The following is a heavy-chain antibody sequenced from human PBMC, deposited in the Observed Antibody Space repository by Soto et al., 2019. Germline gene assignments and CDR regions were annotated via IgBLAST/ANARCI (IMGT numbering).Heavy chain of an antibody. D-gene: IGHD1-26*01. V-gene: IGHV3-23*04. J-gene: IGHJ5*02. Sequence: EVQLVESGGRLVQRGGSLRLSCSGSGFIFGDNVMDWVRQAPGKGLEGVAGISGSGNSPFFRDSVKGLFTISRDNSKNTVYLEMNNLRDEDSAMYFCARGTHSYSGSHELDAWGLGTLVTVSS. CDR2: ISGSGNSP. CDR1: GFIFGDNV. CDR3: ARGTHSYSGSHELDA.